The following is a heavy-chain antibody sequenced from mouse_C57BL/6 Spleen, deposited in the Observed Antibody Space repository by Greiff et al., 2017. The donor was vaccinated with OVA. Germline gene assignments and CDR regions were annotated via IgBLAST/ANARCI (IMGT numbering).Heavy chain of an antibody. CDR1: GYTFTDYE. CDR3: TTLITTVVGGY. V-gene: IGHV1-15*01. Sequence: QVQLKQSGAELVRPGASVTLSCKASGYTFTDYEMHWVKQTPVHGLEWIGAIDPETGGTAYNQKFKGKAILTADKSSSTAYMELRSLTSEDSAVYYCTTLITTVVGGYWGQGTTLTVSS. D-gene: IGHD1-1*01. CDR2: IDPETGGT. J-gene: IGHJ2*01.